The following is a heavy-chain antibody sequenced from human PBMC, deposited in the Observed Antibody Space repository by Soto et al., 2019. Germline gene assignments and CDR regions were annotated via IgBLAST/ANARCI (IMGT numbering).Heavy chain of an antibody. V-gene: IGHV3-23*01. Sequence: GGSLRLSCAASGFTFSSYSMTWVRQAPGKGLEWVSGISGSGGSTYYADSVKGRFTISRDNSKNTLYLQMNSLTAEDTAVYYCAKCYDNSGYDAFDYWGQGTLVTVSS. CDR1: GFTFSSYS. D-gene: IGHD3-22*01. J-gene: IGHJ4*02. CDR2: ISGSGGST. CDR3: AKCYDNSGYDAFDY.